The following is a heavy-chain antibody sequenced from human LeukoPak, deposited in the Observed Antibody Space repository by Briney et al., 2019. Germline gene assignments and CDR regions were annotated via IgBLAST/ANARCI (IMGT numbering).Heavy chain of an antibody. CDR1: GGSISSYY. D-gene: IGHD6-13*01. CDR3: ARDLSRNSSPPYRAYYYMDV. V-gene: IGHV4-59*12. J-gene: IGHJ6*03. Sequence: SETLSLTCTVSGGSISSYYWSWIRQPPGKGLEWIGYIYYSGSTNYNPSLKSRVTMSVDTSKNQFSLKLSSVTAADTAVYYCARDLSRNSSPPYRAYYYMDVWGKGTTVTISS. CDR2: IYYSGST.